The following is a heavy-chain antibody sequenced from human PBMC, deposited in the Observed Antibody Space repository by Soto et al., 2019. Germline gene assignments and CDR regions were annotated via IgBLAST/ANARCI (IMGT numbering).Heavy chain of an antibody. CDR2: THNSGIT. CDR1: GGSITGYH. J-gene: IGHJ4*02. CDR3: AIYIEGGVGRGY. Sequence: QVQLQESGPGLVKPSETLSLTCTVSGGSITGYHWSWIRQPPGKGLEWIGYTHNSGITNYTPSLQSRATISVDTSKTLFSLQLRSVPASDTAVYYCAIYIEGGVGRGYWGQGHLVTVSS. D-gene: IGHD6-13*01. V-gene: IGHV4-59*01.